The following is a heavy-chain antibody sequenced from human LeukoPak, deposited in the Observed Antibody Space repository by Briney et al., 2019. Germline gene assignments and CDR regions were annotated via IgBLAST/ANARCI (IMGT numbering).Heavy chain of an antibody. CDR2: INHSGST. CDR1: GGSFSGYY. J-gene: IGHJ4*02. V-gene: IGHV4-34*01. D-gene: IGHD3-10*01. Sequence: SETLSLTCAVYGGSFSGYYWSWIRQPPGKGLEWIGEINHSGSTNYNPSLKSRVTISVDTSKNQFSLKLSSVTAADTAVYYCARQVSYYGSGSLPDYWGQGTLVTVSS. CDR3: ARQVSYYGSGSLPDY.